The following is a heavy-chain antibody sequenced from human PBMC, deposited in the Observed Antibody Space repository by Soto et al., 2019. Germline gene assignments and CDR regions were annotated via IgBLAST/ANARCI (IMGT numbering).Heavy chain of an antibody. CDR2: IIPMFGTA. V-gene: IGHV1-69*06. Sequence: QVHLVQSGGEVKKPGSSVKVSSTASGGTFGSYTVTWVREAPGQGLEWMGEIIPMFGTASYAQKFQGRVTLTADKSTTTAHMELSSLSSDDTAVYFCARQKAMPPHFYSGMDVWGQGTTVTVSS. D-gene: IGHD2-2*01. CDR1: GGTFGSYT. CDR3: ARQKAMPPHFYSGMDV. J-gene: IGHJ6*02.